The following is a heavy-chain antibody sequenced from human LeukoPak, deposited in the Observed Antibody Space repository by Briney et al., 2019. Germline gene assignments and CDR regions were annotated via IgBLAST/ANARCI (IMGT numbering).Heavy chain of an antibody. Sequence: GGSLRLSCAASGFTVSSNYMSWVRQAPGKGLEWVSSISSSSSYIYYADSVKGRFTISRDNAKNSLYLQMNSLRAEDTAVYYCARDLELWLNYWGQGTLVTVSS. CDR1: GFTVSSNY. CDR2: ISSSSSYI. V-gene: IGHV3-21*01. CDR3: ARDLELWLNY. D-gene: IGHD5-18*01. J-gene: IGHJ4*02.